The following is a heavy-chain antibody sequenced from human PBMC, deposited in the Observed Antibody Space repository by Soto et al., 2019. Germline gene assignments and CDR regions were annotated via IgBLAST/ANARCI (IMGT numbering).Heavy chain of an antibody. CDR3: ARSGYSYGPNPLLY. Sequence: QVQLQESGPGLVKPSQTLSLTCTVSGGSISSGGYYWSWIRQHPGKGLEWIGYIYYSGSTYYNPSHKSRVTISVGTSKNQFSLKLSSVTAADTPVYYCARSGYSYGPNPLLYWGQGTLVTVSS. J-gene: IGHJ4*02. D-gene: IGHD5-18*01. V-gene: IGHV4-31*03. CDR1: GGSISSGGYY. CDR2: IYYSGST.